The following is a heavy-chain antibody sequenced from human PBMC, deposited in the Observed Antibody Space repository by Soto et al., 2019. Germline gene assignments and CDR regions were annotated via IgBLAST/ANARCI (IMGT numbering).Heavy chain of an antibody. CDR2: IFYTGSP. CDR3: AGEPKGGPAAGAIEI. Sequence: QVQLQESGPGLVKPSQTLSLTCTVSGGSISSGDYYWTWIRQPPGKGLEWIGFIFYTGSPYYNPPLKSRLAISVDTSKNQFSLNLTSVTAADTAVYFCAGEPKGGPAAGAIEIWGQGTMVTVSS. D-gene: IGHD6-25*01. V-gene: IGHV4-30-4*01. J-gene: IGHJ3*02. CDR1: GGSISSGDYY.